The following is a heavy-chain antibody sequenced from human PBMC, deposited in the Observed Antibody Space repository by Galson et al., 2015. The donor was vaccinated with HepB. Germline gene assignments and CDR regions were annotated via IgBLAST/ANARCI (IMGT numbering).Heavy chain of an antibody. CDR3: ARGALVGVIGGSLNNWFDP. Sequence: QSGAEVKKPGESLKISCKASGYTFSTYSITWVRQAPGQGLEWMGWISPYNRDRNYARKFQGRVTMTADTFASTAYMELKSLRSDDTAVYYCARGALVGVIGGSLNNWFDPWGQGTLVTVSS. D-gene: IGHD2-15*01. V-gene: IGHV1-18*01. CDR1: GYTFSTYS. CDR2: ISPYNRDR. J-gene: IGHJ5*02.